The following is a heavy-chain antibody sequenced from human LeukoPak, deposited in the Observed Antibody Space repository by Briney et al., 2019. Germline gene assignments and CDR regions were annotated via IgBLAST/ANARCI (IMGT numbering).Heavy chain of an antibody. CDR3: XXXXXXRLSLNYFDY. D-gene: IGHD2/OR15-2a*01. CDR2: ISWNSGSI. V-gene: IGHV3-9*01. CDR1: GFPFRNYW. J-gene: IGHJ4*02. Sequence: GGSLRLSCEVSGFPFRNYWMHWVRQAPGKGLEWVSGISWNSGSIGYADSVKGRFTISRDNAKNSLYLQMNSLRAEDTALYYCXXXXXXRLSLNYFDYWGQGTLVTVSS.